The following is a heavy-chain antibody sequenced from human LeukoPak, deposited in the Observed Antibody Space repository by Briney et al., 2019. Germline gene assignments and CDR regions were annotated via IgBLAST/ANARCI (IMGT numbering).Heavy chain of an antibody. CDR2: IYYSGST. CDR1: GGSISSYY. J-gene: IGHJ3*02. Sequence: PSETLSLTCTVSGGSISSYYWSWIRQPPGKGLEWIGYIYYSGSTNYNPSLKSRVTISVDTSKNQFSLKLSSVTAADTAVYYCARVRDYDILTGYWSRYAFDIWGQGTMVTVSS. D-gene: IGHD3-9*01. CDR3: ARVRDYDILTGYWSRYAFDI. V-gene: IGHV4-59*01.